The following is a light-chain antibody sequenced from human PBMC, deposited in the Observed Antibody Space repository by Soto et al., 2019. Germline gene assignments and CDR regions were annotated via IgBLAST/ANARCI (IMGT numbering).Light chain of an antibody. CDR3: QQFYYYPHT. CDR2: GAS. J-gene: IGKJ2*01. CDR1: HTIATY. Sequence: IQMTQSPSSLSASVGDGVTLTCRASHTIATYLNWYQQKPGQVPEVLIYGASRLHVGVPSRVTGSGYGTDFTLTINNLQPEDFGIYYCQQFYYYPHTFGQGTKLEVK. V-gene: IGKV1-39*01.